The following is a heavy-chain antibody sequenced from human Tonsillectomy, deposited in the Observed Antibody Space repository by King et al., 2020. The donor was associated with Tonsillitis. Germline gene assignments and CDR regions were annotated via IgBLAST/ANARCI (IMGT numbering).Heavy chain of an antibody. CDR2: IDPSDSYT. CDR1: GYSFSRHW. Sequence: VQLVQSGAELKKPGESLRISCKGSGYSFSRHWISWVRQVPGKGLEWMGNIDPSDSYTNYSPSFQGHVTISADESIATAYLHWSSLKGSDTAIYFCARQISPIRLSASWGQGTRVTVSS. CDR3: ARQISPIRLSAS. J-gene: IGHJ5*02. D-gene: IGHD5-12*01. V-gene: IGHV5-10-1*03.